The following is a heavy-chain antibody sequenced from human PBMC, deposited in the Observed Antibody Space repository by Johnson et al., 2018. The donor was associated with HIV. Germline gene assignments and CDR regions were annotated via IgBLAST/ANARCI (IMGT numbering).Heavy chain of an antibody. CDR3: ASGAYSSSLTFDI. CDR1: AFTFSSNY. J-gene: IGHJ3*02. Sequence: EVQLVESGGGVVQPGRSLRLSCAASAFTFSSNYMSWVRQAPGKGLEWVSGFYSGGSTYYADSVKGRFIISRDNSKNTLYLQMNSLRVEDTAVYYCASGAYSSSLTFDIWGPGTLVTVSS. CDR2: FYSGGST. V-gene: IGHV3-66*01. D-gene: IGHD6-6*01.